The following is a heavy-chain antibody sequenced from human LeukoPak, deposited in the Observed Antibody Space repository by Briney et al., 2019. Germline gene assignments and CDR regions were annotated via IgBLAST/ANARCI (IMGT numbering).Heavy chain of an antibody. CDR3: ARKGPVTIADY. V-gene: IGHV4-4*01. D-gene: IGHD4-11*01. J-gene: IGHJ4*02. Sequence: SETLSLTCAVSVGFISIGNWWGWFGQSPGKGLDWIGEIHHSVGTNYSPSLKSRIAISIDQSKNQYSLNVTSVTAADTAMYCGARKGPVTIADYWGRGILVTVSS. CDR2: IHHSVGT. CDR1: VGFISIGNW.